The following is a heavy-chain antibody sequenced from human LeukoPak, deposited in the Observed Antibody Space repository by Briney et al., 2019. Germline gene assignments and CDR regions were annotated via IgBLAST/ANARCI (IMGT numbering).Heavy chain of an antibody. CDR2: MNPNSGNT. V-gene: IGHV1-8*03. D-gene: IGHD1-26*01. CDR1: GYTFTSYD. CDR3: ARGRSGSYYYYYYYMDV. J-gene: IGHJ6*03. Sequence: ASVKVSCKASGYTFTSYDINWVRQATGQGLEWMGWMNPNSGNTGYAQKFQGRVTITRNTSISTAYMELSSLRSEDTAVYCCARGRSGSYYYYYYYMDVWGKGTTVTVSS.